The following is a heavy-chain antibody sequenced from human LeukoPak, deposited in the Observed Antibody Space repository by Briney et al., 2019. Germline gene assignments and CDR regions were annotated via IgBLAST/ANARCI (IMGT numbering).Heavy chain of an antibody. CDR3: ARFTHGGDFDY. J-gene: IGHJ4*02. D-gene: IGHD2-21*01. Sequence: GGSLRLSCAASGFTFSTYVIHWVRQAPGKGLEWVALIWHDGSNKYYGDSVKDRFTISRDNSKNTLYLQMDSLRDEDTAVYYCARFTHGGDFDYWGQGTLVTVSS. CDR1: GFTFSTYV. V-gene: IGHV3-33*01. CDR2: IWHDGSNK.